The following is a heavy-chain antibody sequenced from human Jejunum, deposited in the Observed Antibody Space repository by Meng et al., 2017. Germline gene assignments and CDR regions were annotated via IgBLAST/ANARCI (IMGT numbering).Heavy chain of an antibody. J-gene: IGHJ4*02. CDR1: RDTLNTYN. CDR2: INPSGSSA. V-gene: IGHV1-46*02. D-gene: IGHD7-27*01. CDR3: ARDNWGPDY. Sequence: HVELVQSGAEVKKRGPSVKVSCKASRDTLNTYNMHWVRQAPGQGLEWMGIINPSGSSAAYAQSFQGRLTMTRDTSTSTLHMELTSLQFEDTAMYYCARDNWGPDYWGQGTLVTVSS.